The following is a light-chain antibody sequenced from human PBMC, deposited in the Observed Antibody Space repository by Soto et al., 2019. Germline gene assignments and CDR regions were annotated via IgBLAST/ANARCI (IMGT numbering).Light chain of an antibody. CDR2: GAF. Sequence: EIVMTQSPATLSMFPGERATLSCRASQSVSSDLGWYQQKPGQAPRLLIHGAFTRATGVPARFSGSGSGTDFSLTISSLEPEDFAVYYCQQRSDWPTFGQGTRLEIK. CDR1: QSVSSD. V-gene: IGKV3-11*01. J-gene: IGKJ5*01. CDR3: QQRSDWPT.